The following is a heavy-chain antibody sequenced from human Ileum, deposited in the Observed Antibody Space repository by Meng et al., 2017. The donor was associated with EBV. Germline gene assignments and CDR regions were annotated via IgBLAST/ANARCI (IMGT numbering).Heavy chain of an antibody. CDR3: ARVGYGSGSFRFDY. V-gene: IGHV1-2*06. CDR2: INPNSGGT. Sequence: QVQLLHCGAEVKKPGASVKVSCKASGSTFTGYYMHWVRQAPGQGLEWMGRINPNSGGTNYAQKFQGRVTMTRDTSISTAYMELSRLRSDDTAVYYCARVGYGSGSFRFDYWGQGTLVTVSS. J-gene: IGHJ4*02. CDR1: GSTFTGYY. D-gene: IGHD3-10*01.